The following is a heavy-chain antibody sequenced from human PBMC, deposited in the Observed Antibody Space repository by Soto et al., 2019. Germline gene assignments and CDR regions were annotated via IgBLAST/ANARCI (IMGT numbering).Heavy chain of an antibody. CDR3: ASLLGGPVRAAREGAFDI. CDR2: ISWNSGSI. CDR1: GFTFDDYA. Sequence: GGSLRLSCAASGFTFDDYAMHWVRQAPGKGLEWVSGISWNSGSIGYADSVKGGFTISSDNAKYALYLEMDSLRAEDTALYYCASLLGGPVRAAREGAFDIWGQGTMVTVSS. V-gene: IGHV3-9*01. J-gene: IGHJ3*02. D-gene: IGHD2-2*01.